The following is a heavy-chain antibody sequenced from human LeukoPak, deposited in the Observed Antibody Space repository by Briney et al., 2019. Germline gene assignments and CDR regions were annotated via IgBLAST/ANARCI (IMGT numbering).Heavy chain of an antibody. J-gene: IGHJ5*02. V-gene: IGHV3-7*01. D-gene: IGHD4-23*01. Sequence: PGGSLRLSCEASGFTFTDHWMTWVRQAPGKGLEWLANIRQDGITTYYADSVKGRFTVSRDNAKKSLFLQMNSLRADDTSLYYCVRGMGTPSGLWFDPWGQGTLVTVSS. CDR2: IRQDGITT. CDR3: VRGMGTPSGLWFDP. CDR1: GFTFTDHW.